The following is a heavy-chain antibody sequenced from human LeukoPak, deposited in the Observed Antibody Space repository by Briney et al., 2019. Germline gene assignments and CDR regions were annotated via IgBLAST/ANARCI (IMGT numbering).Heavy chain of an antibody. CDR1: GYTFTGHY. CDR2: INPSGGST. CDR3: ARGYDILTGYLSHDY. D-gene: IGHD3-9*01. Sequence: GASVKVSCKASGYTFTGHYMHWVRQAPGQGLEWMGIINPSGGSTSYAQKFQGRVTMTRDTSTSTVYMELSSLRSEDTAVYYCARGYDILTGYLSHDYWGQGTLVTVSS. V-gene: IGHV1-46*01. J-gene: IGHJ4*02.